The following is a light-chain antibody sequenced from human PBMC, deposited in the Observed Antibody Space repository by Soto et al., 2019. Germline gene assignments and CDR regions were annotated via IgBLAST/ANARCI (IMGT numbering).Light chain of an antibody. V-gene: IGKV3-20*01. CDR3: QHFGSSPGFT. Sequence: EIVLTQSPGTLSLSPGERATLSCRASQSINNRYLAWYQHKPGQAPRLLIYAASSRATDIPDRFSDSGSGTDFTLTISRLEPKDFAVYYGQHFGSSPGFTCGPGTKVDIK. CDR2: AAS. CDR1: QSINNRY. J-gene: IGKJ3*01.